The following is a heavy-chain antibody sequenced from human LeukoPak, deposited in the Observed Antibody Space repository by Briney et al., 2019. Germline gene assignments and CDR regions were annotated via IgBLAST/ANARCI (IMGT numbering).Heavy chain of an antibody. J-gene: IGHJ6*04. V-gene: IGHV1-18*04. Sequence: ASVKVSCKASGYTFTSYGISWVRQAPGQGLEWMGWISAYNGNTNYAQKLQGRVTMTTDTSTSTAYMELRCLRSDDTAVYYCAREGLWFGELHTVGMDVWGKGTTVTVSS. CDR3: AREGLWFGELHTVGMDV. CDR2: ISAYNGNT. CDR1: GYTFTSYG. D-gene: IGHD3-10*01.